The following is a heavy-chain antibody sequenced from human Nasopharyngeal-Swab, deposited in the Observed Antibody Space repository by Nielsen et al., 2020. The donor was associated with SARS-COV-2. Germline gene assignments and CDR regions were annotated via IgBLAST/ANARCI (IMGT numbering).Heavy chain of an antibody. J-gene: IGHJ4*02. V-gene: IGHV4-59*01. D-gene: IGHD6-13*01. CDR3: ASIPRIAAAGARYFDY. Sequence: SETLSLNCTVSGGSISSYYWSWIRQPPGKGLEWIGYIYYSGSTNYNPSLKSRVTISVDTSKNQFSLKLSSVTAADTAVYYCASIPRIAAAGARYFDYWGQGTLVTVSS. CDR2: IYYSGST. CDR1: GGSISSYY.